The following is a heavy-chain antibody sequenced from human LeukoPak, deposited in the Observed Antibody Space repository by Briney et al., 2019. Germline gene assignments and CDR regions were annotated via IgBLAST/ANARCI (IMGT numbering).Heavy chain of an antibody. V-gene: IGHV1-18*01. CDR2: ISAYNGNT. D-gene: IGHD3-22*01. CDR3: ARIPADSSSYYYISYFDY. CDR1: GYTFTTYA. J-gene: IGHJ4*02. Sequence: ASVKVSCKASGYTFTTYAISWVRQAPGQGLEWMGWISAYNGNTNYAQKFQGRITMTTDTSTSTAYMELSSLASDDTAVYYCARIPADSSSYYYISYFDYWGQGTLVTVSS.